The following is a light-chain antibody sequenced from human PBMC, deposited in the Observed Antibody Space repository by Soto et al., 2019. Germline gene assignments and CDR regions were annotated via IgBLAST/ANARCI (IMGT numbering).Light chain of an antibody. CDR1: SSDVGGYNY. CDR3: SSYTISTTLV. Sequence: QSVLTQPASVSGSPGQSTTVSCTGTSSDVGGYNYVSWYQQHPGKAPKLMIYEVSNRPSWVSHRFSASKSGNTASLTISGLQAEDEAYYYCSSYTISTTLVFGTGTKVTVL. CDR2: EVS. V-gene: IGLV2-14*01. J-gene: IGLJ1*01.